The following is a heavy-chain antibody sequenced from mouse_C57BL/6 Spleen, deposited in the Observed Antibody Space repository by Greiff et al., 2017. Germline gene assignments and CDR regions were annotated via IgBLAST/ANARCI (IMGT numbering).Heavy chain of an antibody. CDR2: IHPNSGST. Sequence: QPGAELVKPGASAKLFCKASGYTFSSYWMHWVKQRPGQGLVWIGMIHPNSGSTTYYEKSKSNATLTADKSSSTAYMQLSSLTSEDSAVYYCARSYGSSYYFDVWGTGTTVTVSS. V-gene: IGHV1-64*01. CDR1: GYTFSSYW. CDR3: ARSYGSSYYFDV. D-gene: IGHD1-1*01. J-gene: IGHJ1*03.